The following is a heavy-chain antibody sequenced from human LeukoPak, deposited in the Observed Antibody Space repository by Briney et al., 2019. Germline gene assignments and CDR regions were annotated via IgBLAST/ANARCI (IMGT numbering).Heavy chain of an antibody. CDR2: VYNRGST. V-gene: IGHV4-59*01. J-gene: IGHJ4*02. D-gene: IGHD2-21*02. Sequence: SETLSLTCTVSGGSTSGYYWSWIRQPPGKGLEWIGYVYNRGSTNYNPSLKSRVTISVDTSKNQFSLKLSSVTAADTAVYYCASGGDMRYFDYWGQGTLVTVSS. CDR1: GGSTSGYY. CDR3: ASGGDMRYFDY.